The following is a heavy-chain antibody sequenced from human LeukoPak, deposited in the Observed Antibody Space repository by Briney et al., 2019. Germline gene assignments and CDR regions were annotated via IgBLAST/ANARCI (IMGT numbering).Heavy chain of an antibody. CDR3: ARGQYCSSTSCYSTHLLSSRRYYYYGMDV. CDR1: GGSFSGYY. J-gene: IGHJ6*02. V-gene: IGHV4-34*01. Sequence: SETLSLTCAVYGGSFSGYYWGWIRQPPGKGLEWIGEINHSGSTNYNPSLKSRVTISVDTSKNQFSLKLSSVTAADTAVYYCARGQYCSSTSCYSTHLLSSRRYYYYGMDVWGQGTTVTVSS. CDR2: INHSGST. D-gene: IGHD2-2*02.